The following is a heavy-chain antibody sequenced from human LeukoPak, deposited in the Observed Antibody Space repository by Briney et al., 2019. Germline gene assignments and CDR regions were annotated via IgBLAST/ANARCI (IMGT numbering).Heavy chain of an antibody. V-gene: IGHV3-23*01. J-gene: IGHJ3*01. CDR3: AKVDITFG. Sequence: EWVSGISGSGGNTYYADSVKGRFTISRDNSMNTLYLQMNSLRAEDTAVYYCAKVDITFGWGQGTMVTVSS. CDR2: ISGSGGNT. D-gene: IGHD3-16*01.